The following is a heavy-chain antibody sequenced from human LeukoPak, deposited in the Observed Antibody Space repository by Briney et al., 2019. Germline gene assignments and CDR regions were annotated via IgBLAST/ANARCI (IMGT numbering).Heavy chain of an antibody. Sequence: GGSLRLSCVASGFTFSSHGMNWVRQAPGKGLEWVSGISPSGGITYYTDSVKGRFTISRDNSKNTVSLQMNSLRGEDTAVYYCAKVTFEGVDPWGQGTLVTVSS. CDR1: GFTFSSHG. J-gene: IGHJ5*02. V-gene: IGHV3-23*01. CDR3: AKVTFEGVDP. CDR2: ISPSGGIT. D-gene: IGHD2/OR15-2a*01.